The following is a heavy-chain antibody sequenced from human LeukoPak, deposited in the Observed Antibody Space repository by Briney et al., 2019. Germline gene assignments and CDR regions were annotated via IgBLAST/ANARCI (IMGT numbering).Heavy chain of an antibody. D-gene: IGHD3-3*02. V-gene: IGHV4-59*08. CDR3: ARRDHFWACHI. Sequence: PSETLSLTCTVSGGSISSYYWSWIRQPPGKGLERIGYIYYSRSTNYNPSLKSRVTISVDTSKNQFSLKLSSVTAADTAVYYCARRDHFWACHIWRKGQMVTASS. CDR1: GGSISSYY. CDR2: IYYSRST. J-gene: IGHJ3*02.